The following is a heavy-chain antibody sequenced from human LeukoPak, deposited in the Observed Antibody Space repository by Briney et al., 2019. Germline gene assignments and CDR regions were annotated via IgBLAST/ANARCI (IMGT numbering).Heavy chain of an antibody. CDR3: ATSSSWYEIDY. CDR1: GYTFTSYY. J-gene: IGHJ4*02. V-gene: IGHV1-46*01. Sequence: ASVKVSCKASGYTFTSYYMHWVRQAPGQGLEWMGIINPSGGSTSYAQKFQGRVTMTRDMSTSTVYMELSSLRSEDTAVYYCATSSSWYEIDYWGQGTLVTVSS. CDR2: INPSGGST. D-gene: IGHD6-13*01.